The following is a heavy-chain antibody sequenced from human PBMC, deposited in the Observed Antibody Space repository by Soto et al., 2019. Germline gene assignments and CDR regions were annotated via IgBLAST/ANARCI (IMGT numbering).Heavy chain of an antibody. CDR1: GVSISSYY. J-gene: IGHJ4*02. CDR2: IYYSGST. D-gene: IGHD5-12*01. V-gene: IGHV4-59*08. CDR3: ARHWHIVATIKGINYFDY. Sequence: SDALSLTCTVSGVSISSYYWSWILQPPGKGLEWIGYIYYSGSTNYHPSLKSRVTISVDTSKNQFSLKLSSVTAADTAVYYCARHWHIVATIKGINYFDYWGQGTLVTVSS.